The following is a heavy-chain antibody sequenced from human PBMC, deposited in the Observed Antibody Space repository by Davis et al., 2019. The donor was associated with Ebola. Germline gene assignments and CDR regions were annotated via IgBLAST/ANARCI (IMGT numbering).Heavy chain of an antibody. CDR2: ISYDGSNK. Sequence: GESLKISCAASGLTFSSFGMNWVRQAPGKGLEWVAVISYDGSNKYYADSVKGRFTISRDNSKNTLYLQMNSLRAEDTAVYYCARGSSSWYLFDAFDIWGQGTMVTVSS. J-gene: IGHJ3*02. CDR3: ARGSSSWYLFDAFDI. V-gene: IGHV3-30*03. CDR1: GLTFSSFG. D-gene: IGHD6-13*01.